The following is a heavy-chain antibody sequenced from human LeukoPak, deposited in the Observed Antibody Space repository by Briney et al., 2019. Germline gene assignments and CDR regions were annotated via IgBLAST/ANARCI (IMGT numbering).Heavy chain of an antibody. Sequence: QPGGSLRLSCVASGFTVRSNYMSWVRQAPGKGLEWVSVIYSGGSTYYADSVKGRFTISRDNSMNTLYLQMNSLRAEDTAVYYCAREDSSGYRSFDYWGQGTLVTVSS. CDR1: GFTVRSNY. V-gene: IGHV3-53*01. D-gene: IGHD3-22*01. CDR3: AREDSSGYRSFDY. CDR2: IYSGGST. J-gene: IGHJ4*02.